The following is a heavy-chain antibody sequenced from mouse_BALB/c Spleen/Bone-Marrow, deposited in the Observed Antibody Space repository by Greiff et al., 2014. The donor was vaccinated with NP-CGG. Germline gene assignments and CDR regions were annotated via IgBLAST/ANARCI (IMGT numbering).Heavy chain of an antibody. V-gene: IGHV1S81*02. CDR1: GYTFTSYY. Sequence: VQLQQSGAELVKPGASVKLSCKASGYTFTSYYMYWVKQRPGQGLEWIGEINPSNGGTNFNEKFKSKATLTVVKSSSTAYMQLSSLTSEDSAVYYCTRYGNDYFYYWGQGTTLTVSS. CDR3: TRYGNDYFYY. D-gene: IGHD2-1*01. J-gene: IGHJ2*01. CDR2: INPSNGGT.